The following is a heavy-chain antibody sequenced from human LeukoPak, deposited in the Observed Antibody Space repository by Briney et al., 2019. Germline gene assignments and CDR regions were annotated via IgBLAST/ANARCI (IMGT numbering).Heavy chain of an antibody. CDR2: INPNSGGT. J-gene: IGHJ4*01. Sequence: ASVKVSCKASGYSFTGYYMHWVRQAPRQGLEWMGWINPNSGGTNYAQKFQDRVTMTRDTSISIAYMELSSLRSEDTAVYYCARGGSGSYYPFDYWGQEPWSPSPQ. D-gene: IGHD3-10*01. CDR3: ARGGSGSYYPFDY. V-gene: IGHV1-2*02. CDR1: GYSFTGYY.